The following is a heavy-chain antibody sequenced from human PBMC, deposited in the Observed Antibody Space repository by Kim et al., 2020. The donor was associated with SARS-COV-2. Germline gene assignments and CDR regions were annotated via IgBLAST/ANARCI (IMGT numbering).Heavy chain of an antibody. V-gene: IGHV3-33*01. D-gene: IGHD3-22*01. CDR2: IWYDGSNK. J-gene: IGHJ4*02. Sequence: GGSLRLSCAASGFTFSSYGMHWVRQAPGKGLEWVAVIWYDGSNKYYADSVKGRFTISRDNSKNTLYLQMNSLRAEDTAVYYCARDFRLSPYYYDSSGDKIFEYWGQGTLVTVSS. CDR3: ARDFRLSPYYYDSSGDKIFEY. CDR1: GFTFSSYG.